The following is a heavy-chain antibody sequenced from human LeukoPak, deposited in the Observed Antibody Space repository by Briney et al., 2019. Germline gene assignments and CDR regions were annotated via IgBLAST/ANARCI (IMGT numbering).Heavy chain of an antibody. CDR3: ARDTHYYDPSAYYSRGEYYHHGMDA. CDR2: VSYDGSNK. D-gene: IGHD3-22*01. CDR1: GFTFRTYA. Sequence: GRSLRLSCVVSGFTFRTYAMHWVRQAPGKGLEWVAVVSYDGSNKYYADSVQGRFTISRDNSRNTPHLQMNSLRADDTAVYYCARDTHYYDPSAYYSRGEYYHHGMDAWGQGTPVTASS. V-gene: IGHV3-30-3*01. J-gene: IGHJ6*02.